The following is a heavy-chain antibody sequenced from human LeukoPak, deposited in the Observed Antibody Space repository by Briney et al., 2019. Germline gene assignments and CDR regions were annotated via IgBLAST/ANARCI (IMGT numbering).Heavy chain of an antibody. Sequence: SVKVSCKSSGDTLRSNAINWVRQAPGQGLEWMGRIIPILGIANYAQKFQGRVTITADKSTSTAYMELSSLRSEDTAVYYCARDDPDLPFDYWGQGTLVTVSS. V-gene: IGHV1-69*04. J-gene: IGHJ4*02. CDR2: IIPILGIA. CDR1: GDTLRSNA. CDR3: ARDDPDLPFDY.